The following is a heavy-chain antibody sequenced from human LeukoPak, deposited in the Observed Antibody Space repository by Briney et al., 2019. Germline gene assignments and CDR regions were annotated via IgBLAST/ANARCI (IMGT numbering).Heavy chain of an antibody. V-gene: IGHV3-53*01. CDR1: GFTVSSNY. J-gene: IGHJ5*02. CDR2: IYSGGST. CDR3: ARDTVRGSHYLAPDT. Sequence: GGSLRLSCAASGFTVSSNYMSWVRQAPGKGLEWVSVIYSGGSTYYADSVKGRLTISRDNSKNTLYLQMNSLRAEDTAVYYCARDTVRGSHYLAPDTWGQGTLVTVSS. D-gene: IGHD3-10*01.